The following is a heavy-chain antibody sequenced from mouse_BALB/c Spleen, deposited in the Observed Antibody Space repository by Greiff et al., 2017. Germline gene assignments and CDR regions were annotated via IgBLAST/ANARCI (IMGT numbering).Heavy chain of an antibody. V-gene: IGHV1-67*01. CDR3: AREVLRGYAMDY. CDR1: GYTFTEYA. CDR2: ISTYSGNT. Sequence: QVQLQQSGPELVRPGVSVKISCKGSGYTFTEYAMHWVKQSHAKSLEWIGVISTYSGNTNYNQKFKGKATMTVDKSSSTAYMELARLTSEDSAIYYCAREVLRGYAMDYWGQGTSVTVSS. J-gene: IGHJ4*01. D-gene: IGHD1-1*01.